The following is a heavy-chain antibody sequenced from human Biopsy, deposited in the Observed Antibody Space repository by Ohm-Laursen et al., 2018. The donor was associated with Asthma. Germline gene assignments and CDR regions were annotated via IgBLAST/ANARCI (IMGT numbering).Heavy chain of an antibody. CDR2: IYMDDDK. CDR1: GFSLWDRGVG. J-gene: IGHJ4*01. Sequence: ATQTLMLTGTFSGFSLWDRGVGVCWIRQPPGKAPEWFAFIYMDDDKRYSPSLRGRLSITTDTSKRQVLLALTNVDPVDTATYFCAHTVSSRYDYWGQGTRVSVSS. V-gene: IGHV2-5*02. CDR3: AHTVSSRYDY. D-gene: IGHD6-6*01.